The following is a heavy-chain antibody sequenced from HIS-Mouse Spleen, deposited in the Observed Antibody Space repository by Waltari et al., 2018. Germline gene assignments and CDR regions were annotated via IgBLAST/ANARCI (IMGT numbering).Heavy chain of an antibody. CDR2: ISSSSSYI. CDR3: ASTVAGTSGDYYYGMDV. Sequence: EVQLVESGGGLVKPGGSLRLSCAASGFTFSSYSMNWVRQAPGKGLEWVSSISSSSSYIYYADSVNGRLTISRDNAKHSLYLQMNSLRAEDTAVYYCASTVAGTSGDYYYGMDVWGQGTTVTVSS. CDR1: GFTFSSYS. D-gene: IGHD6-19*01. V-gene: IGHV3-21*01. J-gene: IGHJ6*02.